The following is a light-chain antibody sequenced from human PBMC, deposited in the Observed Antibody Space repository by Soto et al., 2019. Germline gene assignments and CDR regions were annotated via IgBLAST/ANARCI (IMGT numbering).Light chain of an antibody. Sequence: EIVVTQSPATLSVSPGERAPLSCRASQSVSSNLAWYQQKPGQAPRLLIYGASTRATGIPARFSGSGSGTEFTLTINSLQSEDFAVYYCQQYNNWPPYTFGHGTKVDIK. CDR2: GAS. CDR3: QQYNNWPPYT. J-gene: IGKJ2*01. V-gene: IGKV3-15*01. CDR1: QSVSSN.